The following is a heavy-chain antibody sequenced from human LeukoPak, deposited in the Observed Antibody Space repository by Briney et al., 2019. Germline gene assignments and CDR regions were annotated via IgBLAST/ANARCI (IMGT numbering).Heavy chain of an antibody. J-gene: IGHJ3*02. CDR2: INPSGGST. Sequence: ASVKVSCKASGYTFTSYYMHWVRQAPGQGLEWMGIINPSGGSTSYAQKFQGRVTMTRDTSTSTVYMELSSLRSEDTAVYYCARVMSSGWYHESPYAFDIWGQGAMVTVSS. CDR3: ARVMSSGWYHESPYAFDI. D-gene: IGHD6-19*01. CDR1: GYTFTSYY. V-gene: IGHV1-46*01.